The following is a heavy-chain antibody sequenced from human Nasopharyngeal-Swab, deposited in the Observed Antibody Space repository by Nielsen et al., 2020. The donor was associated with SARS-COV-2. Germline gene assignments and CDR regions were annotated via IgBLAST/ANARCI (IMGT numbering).Heavy chain of an antibody. D-gene: IGHD3-10*01. CDR2: ISSSSSYI. V-gene: IGHV3-21*01. CDR3: ARDEAMVRGVIVFDY. J-gene: IGHJ4*02. Sequence: WIRQPPGKGLKWVSSISSSSSYIYYADSVKGRFTISRDNAKNSLYLQMNSLRAEDTAVYYCARDEAMVRGVIVFDYWGQGTLVTVSS.